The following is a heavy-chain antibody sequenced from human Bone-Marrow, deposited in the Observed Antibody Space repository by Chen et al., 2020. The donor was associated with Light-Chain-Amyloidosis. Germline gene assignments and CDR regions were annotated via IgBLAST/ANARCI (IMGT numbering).Heavy chain of an antibody. Sequence: PGESLKISCKGSGYTFPNYWIGWVRQMPGKGLEWMGVIYPDDSDARYSPSFEGQVTISADKSITTAYLQWRSLKAQDTATHYCARRRDGYNFDYWGQGTLVTVSS. CDR1: GYTFPNYW. J-gene: IGHJ4*02. D-gene: IGHD5-12*01. V-gene: IGHV5-51*01. CDR3: ARRRDGYNFDY. CDR2: IYPDDSDA.